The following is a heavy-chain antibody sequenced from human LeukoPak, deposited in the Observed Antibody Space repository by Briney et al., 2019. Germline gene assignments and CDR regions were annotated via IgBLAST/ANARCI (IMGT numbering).Heavy chain of an antibody. Sequence: SETLSLTCTDSAVSINKHFWTWLRQRTGEGLEWFGRINNSGGTDHNPSLKSRVTMSVDTSKNQVSLKLSSVTAADTAVYYCAREYVYYYDSTYFFDYWGQGILVTVSS. J-gene: IGHJ4*02. CDR2: INNSGGT. CDR3: AREYVYYYDSTYFFDY. D-gene: IGHD3-22*01. CDR1: AVSINKHF. V-gene: IGHV4-4*07.